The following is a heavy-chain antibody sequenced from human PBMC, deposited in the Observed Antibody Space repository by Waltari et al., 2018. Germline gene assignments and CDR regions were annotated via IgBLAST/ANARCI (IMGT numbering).Heavy chain of an antibody. CDR1: GGSISSGGYY. D-gene: IGHD1-1*01. CDR2: IYYRGGT. J-gene: IGHJ4*02. Sequence: QVQLQESGPGLVKPSQTLSLTCTVSGGSISSGGYYWSWIRQHPGKGLAWIGYIYYRGGTYYAPSLKSLVTLSVDTSKNQVSVKVSFVTAADSAVDDCARDLETWNVRDYWGQGTLVTVSS. V-gene: IGHV4-31*01. CDR3: ARDLETWNVRDY.